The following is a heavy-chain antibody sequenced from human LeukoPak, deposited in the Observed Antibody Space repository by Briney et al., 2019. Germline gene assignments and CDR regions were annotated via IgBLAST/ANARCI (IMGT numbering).Heavy chain of an antibody. CDR3: ARARHSSYPSAPNWFDP. J-gene: IGHJ5*02. CDR2: TYYRSKWYN. D-gene: IGHD6-6*01. CDR1: GDSVSSNSAA. Sequence: SQTLSLTCAISGDSVSSNSAAWNWIRQSPSRGLEWLGRTYYRSKWYNDYAVSVKSRITINPDTSKNQFSLQLNSVTPEDTAVYYCARARHSSYPSAPNWFDPWGQGTLVTVSS. V-gene: IGHV6-1*01.